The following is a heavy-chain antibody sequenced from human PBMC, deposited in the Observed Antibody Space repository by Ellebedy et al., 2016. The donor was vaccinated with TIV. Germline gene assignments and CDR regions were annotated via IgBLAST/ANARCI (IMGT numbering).Heavy chain of an antibody. CDR2: SHRGGDA. V-gene: IGHV3-66*01. Sequence: GESLKISCTTSGFSVSSDYMSWVRQAPGKGLEWVSVSHRGGDANYADSVKGRFILSRDKSRNTLYLQMTGLSAEDTAVYYCARESFNDVDLKIWGVLDLWGQGTMVTVSS. D-gene: IGHD5/OR15-5a*01. J-gene: IGHJ3*01. CDR3: ARESFNDVDLKIWGVLDL. CDR1: GFSVSSDY.